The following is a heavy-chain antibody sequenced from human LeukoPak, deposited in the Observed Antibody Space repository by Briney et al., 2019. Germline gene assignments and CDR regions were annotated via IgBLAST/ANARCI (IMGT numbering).Heavy chain of an antibody. CDR1: GFTFSSYE. CDR2: ISSSGSTI. D-gene: IGHD3-22*01. J-gene: IGHJ3*02. V-gene: IGHV3-48*03. Sequence: GGSLRLSCAASGFTFSSYEMNWFRQAPGKGLEWVSYISSSGSTIYYADSVKGRFTISRDNAKNSLYLQMNSLRAEDTAVYYCAREGYYDSRDAFDIWGQGTMVTVSS. CDR3: AREGYYDSRDAFDI.